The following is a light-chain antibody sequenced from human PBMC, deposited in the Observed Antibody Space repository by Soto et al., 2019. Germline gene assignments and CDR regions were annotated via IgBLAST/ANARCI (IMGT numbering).Light chain of an antibody. CDR3: QQGHNLPLT. CDR1: QSINSE. CDR2: GAS. Sequence: ERVMTQSPATLSLSPGERAALSCRASQSINSELAWYQQKPGQPPRLLIYGASTRATGVPARFSGSESGSEFTLNISGLQSEDFAVYYCQQGHNLPLTFGQGTRLAI. V-gene: IGKV3-15*01. J-gene: IGKJ2*01.